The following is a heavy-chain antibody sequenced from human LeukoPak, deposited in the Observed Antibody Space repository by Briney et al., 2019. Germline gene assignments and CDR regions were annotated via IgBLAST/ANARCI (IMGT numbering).Heavy chain of an antibody. V-gene: IGHV4-39*07. CDR2: IYYSGST. CDR3: ARDSSGWDLGYYYYYMDV. J-gene: IGHJ6*03. CDR1: GGSISSSSYY. D-gene: IGHD6-19*01. Sequence: PSETLSLTCTVSGGSISSSSYYWGRIRQPPGKGLEWIGSIYYSGSTYYNPSLKSRVTISVDTSKNQFSLKPSSVTAADTAVYYCARDSSGWDLGYYYYYMDVWGKGTTVTVSS.